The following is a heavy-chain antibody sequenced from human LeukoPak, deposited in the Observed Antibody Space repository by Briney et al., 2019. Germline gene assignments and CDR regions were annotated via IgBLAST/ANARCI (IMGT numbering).Heavy chain of an antibody. CDR3: ARQFGYSYGKKRYYYYYYMDV. J-gene: IGHJ6*03. V-gene: IGHV4-4*02. Sequence: SETLSLTCAVSGGSMSSSNWWSWVRQPPGKGLEWIGEIYHSGSTNYNPSLKSRVTISVDTSKNQFSLKLSSVTAADTAVYYCARQFGYSYGKKRYYYYYYMDVWGKGTTVTVSS. D-gene: IGHD5-18*01. CDR1: GGSMSSSNW. CDR2: IYHSGST.